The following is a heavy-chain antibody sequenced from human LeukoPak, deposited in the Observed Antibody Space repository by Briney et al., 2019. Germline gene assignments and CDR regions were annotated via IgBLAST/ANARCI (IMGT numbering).Heavy chain of an antibody. V-gene: IGHV4-39*01. CDR3: ARHSGSYYGDFDY. Sequence: ASKSLTLTCTVSGCSFSSSSYYWGWIRQPPGKGLEWGGSMYYSGRTYYNPSLKRRVTMSVDTYKNHFSLKLSSVTAADTAVYYCARHSGSYYGDFDYWGQGTLVSVSS. D-gene: IGHD1-26*01. CDR1: GCSFSSSSYY. J-gene: IGHJ4*02. CDR2: MYYSGRT.